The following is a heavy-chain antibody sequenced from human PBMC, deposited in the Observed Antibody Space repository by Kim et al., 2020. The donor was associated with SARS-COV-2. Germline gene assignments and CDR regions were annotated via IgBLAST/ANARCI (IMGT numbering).Heavy chain of an antibody. V-gene: IGHV1-46*01. J-gene: IGHJ5*02. CDR3: VTEVPRTGWFGP. CDR1: EYTFITDY. Sequence: ASVKVSCRASEYTFITDYIHWVRQAPGQGLEWMGTIHPSGTRKIYTQKFQGRVTMTRDTSTSTAYMELSSLISDDTAVYYCVTEVPRTGWFGPWGQGTLV. CDR2: IHPSGTRK.